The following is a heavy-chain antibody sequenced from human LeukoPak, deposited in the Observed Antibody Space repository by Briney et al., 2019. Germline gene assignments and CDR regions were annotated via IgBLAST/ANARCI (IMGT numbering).Heavy chain of an antibody. CDR1: GYTLTELS. CDR2: IIPIFGTA. CDR3: AWGGYYYYYMDV. V-gene: IGHV1-69*06. J-gene: IGHJ6*03. D-gene: IGHD3-16*01. Sequence: SVKVSCKVSGYTLTELSMHWVRQAPGKGLEWMGGIIPIFGTANYAQKFQGRVTITADKSTSTAYMELSSLRSEDTAVYYCAWGGYYYYYMDVWGKGTTVTVSS.